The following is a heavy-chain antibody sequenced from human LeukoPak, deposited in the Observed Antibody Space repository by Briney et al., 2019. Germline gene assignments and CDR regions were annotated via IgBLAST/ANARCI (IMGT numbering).Heavy chain of an antibody. CDR3: ARSSYFDY. CDR1: GFTFRNYE. V-gene: IGHV3-48*03. J-gene: IGHJ4*02. D-gene: IGHD1-26*01. CDR2: ITSGGSTI. Sequence: PGGSLRLSCATSGFTFRNYEMNWVRQAPGKGLEWLSYITSGGSTIYYADSVKGRFTISRDNAKNSLYLQMNSLRAGDTAVYYCARSSYFDYWGRGTLVAVSS.